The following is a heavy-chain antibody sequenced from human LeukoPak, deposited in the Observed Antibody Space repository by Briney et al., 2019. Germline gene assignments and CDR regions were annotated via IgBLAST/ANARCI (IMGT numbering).Heavy chain of an antibody. CDR1: GFTFSSYG. J-gene: IGHJ6*03. CDR2: ISGSGGST. CDR3: AKAKVGATVDYYYYMDV. V-gene: IGHV3-23*01. D-gene: IGHD1-26*01. Sequence: PGGSLRLSCAASGFTFSSYGMSWVRQAPGKGLEWVSAISGSGGSTYYADSVKGRFTISRDNSKNTLYLQMNSLRAEDTAVYYCAKAKVGATVDYYYYMDVWGKGTTVTVSS.